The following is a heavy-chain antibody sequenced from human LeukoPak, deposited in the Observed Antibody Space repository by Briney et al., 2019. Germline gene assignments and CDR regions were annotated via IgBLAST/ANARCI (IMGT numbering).Heavy chain of an antibody. D-gene: IGHD6-19*01. CDR3: ARGGAVARYNWLDP. CDR2: INPKNGDT. Sequence: ASVTVSCKASGYTFTGYYMHWVRQAPGQGLEWMGWINPKNGDTSYAQKFQDWVTMTRDTSITAVYMELSRLKSDDTAVYYCARGGAVARYNWLDPWGQGTLVTVSS. CDR1: GYTFTGYY. V-gene: IGHV1-2*04. J-gene: IGHJ5*02.